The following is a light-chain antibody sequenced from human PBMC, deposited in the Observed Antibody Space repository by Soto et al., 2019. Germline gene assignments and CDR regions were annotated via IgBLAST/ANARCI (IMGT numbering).Light chain of an antibody. CDR1: QSVYNN. V-gene: IGKV3-15*01. J-gene: IGKJ4*01. Sequence: EVLMTQSPATVSVSPGDSATLTCRASQSVYNNLAWYQQKPGQAPRLLIYGASTMATGLPVRFSGSGSGTEFTLTISDLQSEDSAVYFCQQYNNWPPLTFGGGTKVEI. CDR2: GAS. CDR3: QQYNNWPPLT.